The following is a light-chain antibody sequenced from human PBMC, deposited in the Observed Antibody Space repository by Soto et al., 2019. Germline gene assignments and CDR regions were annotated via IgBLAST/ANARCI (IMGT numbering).Light chain of an antibody. J-gene: IGKJ1*01. CDR1: QSVNNW. CDR2: SAS. CDR3: QQYDSDPWT. V-gene: IGKV1-5*01. Sequence: DIQMTQSPATLSASIGDRVTITCRASQSVNNWLAWCQQKPGKAPKVLIYSASSLKSGVPSRFSGSGSGTEFTLTISSLQPDDFAPYFCQQYDSDPWTFGQGTKVEI.